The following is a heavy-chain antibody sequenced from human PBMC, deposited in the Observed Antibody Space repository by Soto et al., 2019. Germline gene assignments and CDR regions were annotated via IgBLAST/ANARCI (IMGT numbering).Heavy chain of an antibody. CDR3: ARAPGAYYFDY. Sequence: SETLSLTCALSGYSISSGYYWGWIRQPPGKGLEWIGGIHHSGSTYYNPSLKSRVTMSADTSKNQFSLKLTSVTAADTAFYYCARAPGAYYFDYWGQGTLVTVSS. J-gene: IGHJ4*02. CDR2: IHHSGST. CDR1: GYSISSGYY. V-gene: IGHV4-38-2*01. D-gene: IGHD2-2*01.